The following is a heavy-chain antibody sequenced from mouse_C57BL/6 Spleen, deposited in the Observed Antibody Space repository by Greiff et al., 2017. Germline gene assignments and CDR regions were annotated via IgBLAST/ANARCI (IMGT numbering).Heavy chain of an antibody. Sequence: EVHLVESGGDLVKPGGSLKLSCAASGFTFSSYGMSWVRQTPDKRLEWVATISSGGSYTYYPDSVKGRFTISRDNAKNTLYLQMSSLKSEDTAMYCCARRLYYDYDDYAMDYWGQGTSVTVSS. CDR2: ISSGGSYT. V-gene: IGHV5-6*01. D-gene: IGHD2-4*01. CDR3: ARRLYYDYDDYAMDY. CDR1: GFTFSSYG. J-gene: IGHJ4*01.